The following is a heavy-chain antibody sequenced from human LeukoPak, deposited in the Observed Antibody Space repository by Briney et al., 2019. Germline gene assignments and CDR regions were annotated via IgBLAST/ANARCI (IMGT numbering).Heavy chain of an antibody. V-gene: IGHV3-23*01. CDR3: AKDPTYYDYVWGSYRPAPPDY. J-gene: IGHJ4*02. Sequence: GGSLRLSCAASGFTFSSCAMSWVRQAPGKGLEWVSAISGSGGSTYYADSVKGRFTISRDNSKNTLYLQMNSLRAEDTAVYYCAKDPTYYDYVWGSYRPAPPDYWGQGTLVTVSS. CDR1: GFTFSSCA. CDR2: ISGSGGST. D-gene: IGHD3-16*02.